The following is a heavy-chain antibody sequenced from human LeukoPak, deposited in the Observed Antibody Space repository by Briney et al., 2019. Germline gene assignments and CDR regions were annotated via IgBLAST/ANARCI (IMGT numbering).Heavy chain of an antibody. D-gene: IGHD2-15*01. V-gene: IGHV4-30-4*01. CDR3: ARGRTLHSYYYYYGMDV. CDR2: IYYSGST. CDR1: GGSMSSGDYY. Sequence: SETLSLTCTVSGGSMSSGDYYWSWIRQPPGKGLEWIGYIYYSGSTYYNPSLKSRVTISVDTSKNQFSLKLSSVTAADTAVYYCARGRTLHSYYYYYGMDVWGKGTMVTVSS. J-gene: IGHJ6*04.